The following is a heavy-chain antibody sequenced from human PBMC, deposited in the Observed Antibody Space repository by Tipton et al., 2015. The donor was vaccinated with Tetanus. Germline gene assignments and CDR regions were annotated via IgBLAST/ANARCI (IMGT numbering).Heavy chain of an antibody. D-gene: IGHD2-2*01. Sequence: GSLRLSCAVYGGSFSGYYWSWIRQPPGKGLEWIGEINHSGSTNYNPSLKSRVTISVDTSKNQFSLKLSSVTAADTAVYYCARGRGPAGLWYFDLWGRGTLATVSS. CDR3: ARGRGPAGLWYFDL. J-gene: IGHJ2*01. V-gene: IGHV4-34*01. CDR2: INHSGST. CDR1: GGSFSGYY.